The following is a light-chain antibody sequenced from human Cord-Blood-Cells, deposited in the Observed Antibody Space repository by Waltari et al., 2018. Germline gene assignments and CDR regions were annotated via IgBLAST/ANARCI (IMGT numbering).Light chain of an antibody. J-gene: IGLJ2*01. CDR2: YDS. V-gene: IGLV3-21*04. CDR3: QVWDSSSDHPHVV. Sequence: SYVLTQPPSVSVAPGKTARITCGGNHIGRKSVHWYQQKPGQAPVLVIYYDSDRPAGIPERFSGSNSGNTATLTISRVEAGDEADYYCQVWDSSSDHPHVVFGGGTKLTVL. CDR1: HIGRKS.